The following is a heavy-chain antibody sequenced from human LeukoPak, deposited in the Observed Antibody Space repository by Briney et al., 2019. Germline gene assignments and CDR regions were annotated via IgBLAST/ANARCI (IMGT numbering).Heavy chain of an antibody. Sequence: PSETLSLTCTVSGGSISSSSYYWSWIRQPPGKGLEWIGEINHSGSTNYNPSLKSRVTISVDTSKNQFSLKLSSVPAADTAVYYCARGRRTNGVFNLRRSALFVYWGQGTLVTVSS. CDR2: INHSGST. CDR3: ARGRRTNGVFNLRRSALFVY. CDR1: GGSISSSSYY. V-gene: IGHV4-39*07. D-gene: IGHD2-8*01. J-gene: IGHJ4*02.